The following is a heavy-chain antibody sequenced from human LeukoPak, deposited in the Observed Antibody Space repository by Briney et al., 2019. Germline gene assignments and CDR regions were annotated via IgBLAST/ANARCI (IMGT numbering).Heavy chain of an antibody. CDR1: GFTFSSYE. CDR2: ISSSGSTI. CDR3: AREDMGYCSGGSCYRAWFDP. J-gene: IGHJ5*02. D-gene: IGHD2-15*01. Sequence: PGGSLRLSCAASGFTFSSYEMNWVRQAPGKGLEWVSYISSSGSTIYYADSVEGRFTISRDNAKNSLYLQMNSLRAEDTAVYYCAREDMGYCSGGSCYRAWFDPWGQGTLVTVSS. V-gene: IGHV3-48*03.